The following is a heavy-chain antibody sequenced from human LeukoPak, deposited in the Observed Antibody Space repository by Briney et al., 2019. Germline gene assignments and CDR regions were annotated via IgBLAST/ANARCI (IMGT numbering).Heavy chain of an antibody. J-gene: IGHJ3*02. Sequence: PSETLSLTCAVSGGSISSGGYSWSWIRQPPGKGLEWIGYIYHSGSTYYNPSLKSRVTIPVDRSKNQFSRKLSSVTAADTAVYYCARCITGNAFDIWGQGTMVTVSS. CDR3: ARCITGNAFDI. V-gene: IGHV4-30-2*01. CDR2: IYHSGST. D-gene: IGHD1-20*01. CDR1: GGSISSGGYS.